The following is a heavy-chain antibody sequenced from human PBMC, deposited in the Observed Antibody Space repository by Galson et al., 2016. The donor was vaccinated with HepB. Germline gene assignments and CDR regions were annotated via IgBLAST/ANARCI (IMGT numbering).Heavy chain of an antibody. J-gene: IGHJ4*02. V-gene: IGHV6-1*01. D-gene: IGHD1-26*01. CDR2: TYYRSKWYS. CDR3: ATYLGGIVRASDY. Sequence: CAISGDSVSSNSAAWNWIRQSPSRGLEWLGRTYYRSKWYSDYAVSVKSRIIVNPDTSKNQFSLKLTSVTAADTAVYYCATYLGGIVRASDYWGQGTLVTVPS. CDR1: GDSVSSNSAA.